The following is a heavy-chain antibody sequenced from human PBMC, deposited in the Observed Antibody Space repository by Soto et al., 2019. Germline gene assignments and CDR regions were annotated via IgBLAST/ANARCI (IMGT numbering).Heavy chain of an antibody. CDR3: AKDRGPRRPWLIDPFDS. J-gene: IGHJ4*02. D-gene: IGHD3-10*01. Sequence: QVQLVESGGGVVQPGRSLRVSCAASGLTFSIYAMHWVRQAPGTGLEVVAVISYVGTKTYYADSVKGRFTISSDNSKNTVYLQMNSLRDEDTAVYYCAKDRGPRRPWLIDPFDSWGQGTVVTVSP. V-gene: IGHV3-30*18. CDR2: ISYVGTKT. CDR1: GLTFSIYA.